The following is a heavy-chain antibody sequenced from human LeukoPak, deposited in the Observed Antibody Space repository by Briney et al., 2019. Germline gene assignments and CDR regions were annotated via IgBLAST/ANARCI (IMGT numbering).Heavy chain of an antibody. CDR2: IKKDGSQK. J-gene: IGHJ5*02. Sequence: GGSLRLSCVGSGFTFSDKWMSWVRQAPGKGPEWVASIKKDGSQKYYVDSVKGRFTISRDNARNSLYLQMSSLRVEDTAIYSCARVGWELLNLHFDPWGQGTLVTVS. CDR3: ARVGWELLNLHFDP. D-gene: IGHD1-26*01. CDR1: GFTFSDKW. V-gene: IGHV3-7*03.